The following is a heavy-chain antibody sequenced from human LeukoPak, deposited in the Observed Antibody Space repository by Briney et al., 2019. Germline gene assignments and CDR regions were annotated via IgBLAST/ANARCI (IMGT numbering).Heavy chain of an antibody. CDR1: GFTFSSYA. CDR2: ISGSGGST. J-gene: IGHJ4*02. D-gene: IGHD3-10*01. Sequence: GGSLRLSCAASGFTFSSYAMSWVRQAPGKGLEWVSAISGSGGSTYYADSVKGRFTIYRDNSKNTLYLQMNSLRAEDTAVYYCAKNMRNLKRELLWFGELSFDYWGQGTLVTVSS. CDR3: AKNMRNLKRELLWFGELSFDY. V-gene: IGHV3-23*01.